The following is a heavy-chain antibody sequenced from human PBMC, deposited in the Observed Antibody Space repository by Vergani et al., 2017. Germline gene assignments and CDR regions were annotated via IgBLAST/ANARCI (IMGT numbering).Heavy chain of an antibody. CDR3: AKAAAYNWNYYFDY. Sequence: EVQLVESGGGLVKPGGSLRLSCAASGFTFSNAWMSWVRQAPGKGLEWVSAISGSGGSTYYADSVKGRFTISRDNSKNTLYLQMNSLRAEDTAVYYCAKAAAYNWNYYFDYWGQGTLVTVSS. CDR2: ISGSGGST. V-gene: IGHV3-23*04. D-gene: IGHD1-7*01. J-gene: IGHJ4*02. CDR1: GFTFSNAW.